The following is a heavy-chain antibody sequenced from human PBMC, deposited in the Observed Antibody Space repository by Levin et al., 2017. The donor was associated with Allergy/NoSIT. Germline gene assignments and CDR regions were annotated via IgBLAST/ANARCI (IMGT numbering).Heavy chain of an antibody. Sequence: SLRLSCTASGFPFDDYAVHWVRQAPGKGLEWVSGITWNSGRIGYAESVEGRFTISRDNAKNSLYLQMNSLKTEDTALYYCAKDRSVGGSALDFWGQGTLVTVSS. CDR1: GFPFDDYA. J-gene: IGHJ4*02. V-gene: IGHV3-9*01. CDR3: AKDRSVGGSALDF. CDR2: ITWNSGRI. D-gene: IGHD1-26*01.